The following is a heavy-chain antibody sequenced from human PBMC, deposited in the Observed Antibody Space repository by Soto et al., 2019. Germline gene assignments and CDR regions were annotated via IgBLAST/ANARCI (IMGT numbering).Heavy chain of an antibody. CDR2: INHSGST. V-gene: IGHV4-34*01. CDR1: GGSFSGYY. CDR3: ARVRSYYYGSGSFYYFDY. D-gene: IGHD3-10*01. Sequence: QVQLQQWGAGLLKPSETLSLSCAAYGGSFSGYYWSWIRQPPGKGLEWIGEINHSGSTNYNPSLKSRVTISVDTSKNQFSLKLSSVTAADTAVYYCARVRSYYYGSGSFYYFDYWGQGAQVTVSS. J-gene: IGHJ4*02.